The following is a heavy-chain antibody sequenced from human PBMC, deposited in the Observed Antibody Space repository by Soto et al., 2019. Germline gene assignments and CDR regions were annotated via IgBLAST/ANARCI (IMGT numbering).Heavy chain of an antibody. V-gene: IGHV1-3*01. D-gene: IGHD7-27*01. Sequence: ASVKVSCKASGYTFTSYAMHWVRQAPGQRLEWMGWINAGNGNTKYSQKFQGRVTITRDTSASTAYMELSSLRSEDTAVYYCARDGLTGDSTDFDYWGQGTLVTVSS. CDR3: ARDGLTGDSTDFDY. CDR1: GYTFTSYA. CDR2: INAGNGNT. J-gene: IGHJ4*02.